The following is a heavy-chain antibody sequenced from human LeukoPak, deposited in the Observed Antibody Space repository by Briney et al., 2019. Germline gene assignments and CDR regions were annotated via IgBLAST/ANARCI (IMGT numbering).Heavy chain of an antibody. CDR2: ISGSGGST. CDR3: AKWFVGATAIDY. V-gene: IGHV3-23*01. J-gene: IGHJ4*02. D-gene: IGHD1-26*01. Sequence: GGSLRLSCAASGFTFSSYGMSWVRQAPGKRLEWVSAISGSGGSTYYADSVKGRFTISRDNSKNTLYLQMNSLRAEDTAVYYCAKWFVGATAIDYWGQGTLVTVSS. CDR1: GFTFSSYG.